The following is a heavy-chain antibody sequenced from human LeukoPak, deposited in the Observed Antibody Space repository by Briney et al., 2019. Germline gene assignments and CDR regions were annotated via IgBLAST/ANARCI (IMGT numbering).Heavy chain of an antibody. D-gene: IGHD4-23*01. CDR3: AKDIRWSFDY. CDR1: GFTFSRNG. V-gene: IGHV3-23*01. Sequence: PGGSLRLSCVASGFTFSRNGMSWVRQAPGKGLEWVSVIGGSGDNIHYADSVKGRFTISRDNSKNTLYLQMNSLRAEDTATYYCAKDIRWSFDYWGQGTLVTVSS. CDR2: IGGSGDNI. J-gene: IGHJ4*02.